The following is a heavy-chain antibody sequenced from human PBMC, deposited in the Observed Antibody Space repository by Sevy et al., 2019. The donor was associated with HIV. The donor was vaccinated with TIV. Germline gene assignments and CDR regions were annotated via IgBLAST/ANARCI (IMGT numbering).Heavy chain of an antibody. D-gene: IGHD3-9*01. Sequence: GGSLRLSCVVSGITFSTSGMHWVRQAPGKGLEWVAFISYNGRDKFYADSVKGRSTISRDNSKNILYLQMISLRAEETAVYYCAKDFTGYNGMDVWGQGTMVTVSS. CDR1: GITFSTSG. J-gene: IGHJ6*02. CDR3: AKDFTGYNGMDV. V-gene: IGHV3-30*18. CDR2: ISYNGRDK.